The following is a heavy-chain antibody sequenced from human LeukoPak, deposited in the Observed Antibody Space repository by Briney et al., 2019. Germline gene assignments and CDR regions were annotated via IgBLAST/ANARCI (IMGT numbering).Heavy chain of an antibody. J-gene: IGHJ4*02. D-gene: IGHD2-8*01. CDR3: AKTNGVSVVPGTSPGFDY. CDR1: GFTFTSYA. CDR2: ISGSGSST. Sequence: PGGSLRLSCAASGFTFTSYAMNWVRQAPGKGLEWVSTISGSGSSTYYVDSVKGRFTISRDNSKNTLFLQMNSLRAEDTAVYYCAKTNGVSVVPGTSPGFDYWGQGTLVTVSS. V-gene: IGHV3-23*01.